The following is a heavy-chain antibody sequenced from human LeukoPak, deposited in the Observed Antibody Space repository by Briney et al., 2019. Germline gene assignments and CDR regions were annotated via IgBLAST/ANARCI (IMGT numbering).Heavy chain of an antibody. V-gene: IGHV4-4*07. CDR3: ARWYYYDSSGYSFEY. CDR2: IYTSGST. J-gene: IGHJ4*02. Sequence: SETLSLTCTVSGGSISSYYWSWIRQPAGKGLEWIGRIYTSGSTNYNPSLKSRVTMSVDTSKNQFSLKLSSVTAADTAVYYCARWYYYDSSGYSFEYWGQGTLVTVSS. D-gene: IGHD3-22*01. CDR1: GGSISSYY.